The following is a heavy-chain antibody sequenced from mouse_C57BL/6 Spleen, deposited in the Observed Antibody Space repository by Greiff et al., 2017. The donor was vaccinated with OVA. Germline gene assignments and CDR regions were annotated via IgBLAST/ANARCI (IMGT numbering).Heavy chain of an antibody. V-gene: IGHV1-50*01. J-gene: IGHJ2*01. CDR3: ARGDDYCSNFDY. Sequence: QVQLQQSGAELVKPGASVKLSCKASGYTFTSYWMQWVKQRPGQGLEWIGEIDPSDSYTNYNQKFKGKATLTVDTSSSTAYMQLSSLTSEDSAVYYCARGDDYCSNFDYWGQGTTLTVSS. CDR1: GYTFTSYW. CDR2: IDPSDSYT. D-gene: IGHD1-1*01.